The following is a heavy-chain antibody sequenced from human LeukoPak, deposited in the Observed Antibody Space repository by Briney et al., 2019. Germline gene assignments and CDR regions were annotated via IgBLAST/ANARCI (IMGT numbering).Heavy chain of an antibody. CDR3: ARQDFWSGSGY. CDR2: IYPGDCDT. V-gene: IGHV5-51*01. Sequence: PGASLKISCKGSGCSFTSYWIGWGRQMQGKGLEGMGIIYPGDCDTRYSPSFQGQVNISADKSIRTACLHWSSLKASDTAMYYCARQDFWSGSGYWGQGTLVTVSS. J-gene: IGHJ4*02. CDR1: GCSFTSYW. D-gene: IGHD3-3*01.